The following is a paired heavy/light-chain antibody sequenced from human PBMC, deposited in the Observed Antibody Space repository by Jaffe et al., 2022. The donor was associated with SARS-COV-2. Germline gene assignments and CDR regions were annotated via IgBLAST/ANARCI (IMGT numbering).Light chain of an antibody. Sequence: DIVLTQSPLSLPVTLGQPASISCKSSQSLVSSDGNTPLNWLQQRPGQSPRRLIYGVSVRASGVPDRFIGSGSGTDFTLEISRVEAEDAGVYYCLQSTQWPHTFGQGTKLEIK. CDR1: QSLVSSDGNTP. CDR2: GVS. CDR3: LQSTQWPHT. V-gene: IGKV2-30*01. J-gene: IGKJ2*01.
Heavy chain of an antibody. J-gene: IGHJ4*02. CDR1: GFSSNSFW. CDR2: INEPGNDK. V-gene: IGHV3-7*01. Sequence: EVQLVESGGDLVQPGGSLRLSCAASGFSSNSFWMSWIRQAPGKGLEWVAHINEPGNDKYYVDSVKGRFTISRDNAKNSLSLRMDSLRAEDTALYYCAAWSGVYNYWGQGALVTVSS. D-gene: IGHD3-3*01. CDR3: AAWSGVYNY.